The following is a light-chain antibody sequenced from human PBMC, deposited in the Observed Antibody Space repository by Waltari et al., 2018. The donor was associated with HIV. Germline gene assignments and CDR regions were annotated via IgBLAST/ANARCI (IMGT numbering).Light chain of an antibody. CDR1: QSLLLSNGYTY. J-gene: IGKJ4*01. CDR2: LGF. Sequence: DIVLTQSPLSLAVTPGEPASISCRSSQSLLLSNGYTYLDWYLQTPGQSPQLLVYLGFNRASGVPDRISGSGSGTDFTLKIRRVEPEDVGVYYCMQALQSPPTFGGGTTVEIK. V-gene: IGKV2-28*01. CDR3: MQALQSPPT.